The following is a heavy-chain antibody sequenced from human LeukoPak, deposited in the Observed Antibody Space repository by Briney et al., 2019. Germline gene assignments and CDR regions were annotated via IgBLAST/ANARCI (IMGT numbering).Heavy chain of an antibody. V-gene: IGHV3-23*01. CDR1: GFTFSSYA. D-gene: IGHD1-7*01. CDR3: AKNRHYNWNSPLDY. J-gene: IGHJ4*02. Sequence: GGSLRLSCAASGFTFSSYAMSCVRQAPGKGLEWVSVISGSGTSTYYADSVKGRFTISRDNSKNTLYLHMNSLRAEDTALCYCAKNRHYNWNSPLDYWGQGGLVTVSS. CDR2: ISGSGTST.